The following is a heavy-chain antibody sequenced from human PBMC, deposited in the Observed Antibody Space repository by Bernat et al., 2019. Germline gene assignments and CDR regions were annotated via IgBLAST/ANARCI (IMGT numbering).Heavy chain of an antibody. CDR1: GFTFSSYA. CDR2: ISYDGSNK. V-gene: IGHV3-30-3*01. D-gene: IGHD2-15*01. Sequence: QVQLVESGGGVVQPGRSLRLSCAASGFTFSSYAMHWVRQAPGKGLEWVAVISYDGSNKYYADSVKGRFTISRDNSKNTLYLQMNSLRAEDTAVYYCARDMVRYCSGGSCYSVDYWGQGTTVTVSS. CDR3: ARDMVRYCSGGSCYSVDY. J-gene: IGHJ4*03.